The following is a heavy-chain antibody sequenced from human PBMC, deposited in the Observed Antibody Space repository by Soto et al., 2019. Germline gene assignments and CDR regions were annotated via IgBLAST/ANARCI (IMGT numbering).Heavy chain of an antibody. Sequence: SETLSLTCAVYGGSFIGYYWSWILRPPGKGLEWIGEINHSGSTNYNPSLKSRVTISVDTSKNQFSLKLDSVTAADTAVYYCATRGRDSSGHHYSDSWGQGTLVTVSS. V-gene: IGHV4-34*01. D-gene: IGHD3-22*01. CDR1: GGSFIGYY. CDR2: INHSGST. CDR3: ATRGRDSSGHHYSDS. J-gene: IGHJ4*02.